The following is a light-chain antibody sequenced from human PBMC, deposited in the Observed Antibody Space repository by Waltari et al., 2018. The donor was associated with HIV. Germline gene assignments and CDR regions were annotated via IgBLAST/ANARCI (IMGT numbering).Light chain of an antibody. CDR2: EVR. CDR1: SSDVGGDTY. Sequence: QSALTQPPSASGSPGQSVTISCTGTSSDVGGDTYVSWYQQHPGKAPKLIIYEVRKRPSWVPYRFSGSKSGNTASLTVSGLHAEDEADYYCSSYSANNNFDVFGTGTKVTVL. J-gene: IGLJ1*01. V-gene: IGLV2-8*01. CDR3: SSYSANNNFDV.